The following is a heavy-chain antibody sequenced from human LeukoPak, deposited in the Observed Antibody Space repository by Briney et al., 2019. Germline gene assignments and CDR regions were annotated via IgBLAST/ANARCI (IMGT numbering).Heavy chain of an antibody. J-gene: IGHJ4*02. V-gene: IGHV1-69*04. CDR2: IIPIFGIA. CDR3: ARGPSDYFDY. CDR1: X. Sequence: XISXVXQAPGQGLEWMGRIIPIFGIANYAQKFQGRVTITADKSTSTAYMELSSLRSEDTAVYYCARGPSDYFDYWGQGTLVTVSS.